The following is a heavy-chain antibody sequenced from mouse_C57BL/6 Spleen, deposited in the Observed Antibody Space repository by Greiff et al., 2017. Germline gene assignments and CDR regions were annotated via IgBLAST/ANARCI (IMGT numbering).Heavy chain of an antibody. CDR3: ARQIYYYGSSYVYYAMDY. D-gene: IGHD1-1*01. Sequence: QVQLQQSGAELVKPGASVKLSCKASGYTFTEYTIHWVKQRSGQGLEWIGWFYPGSGSIKYNEKFKDKATLTADKSSSTVYMELSRLTSEDSAVYFCARQIYYYGSSYVYYAMDYWGQGTSVTVSS. J-gene: IGHJ4*01. CDR1: GYTFTEYT. V-gene: IGHV1-62-2*01. CDR2: FYPGSGSI.